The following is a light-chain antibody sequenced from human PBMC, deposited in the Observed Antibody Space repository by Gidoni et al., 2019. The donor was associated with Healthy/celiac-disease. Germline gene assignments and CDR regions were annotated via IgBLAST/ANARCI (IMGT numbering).Light chain of an antibody. CDR1: QSLLHSNGYNY. CDR3: MQALQTPLP. CDR2: LGS. J-gene: IGKJ4*01. Sequence: EIVMTQSVLSLPVTPGEPASISCRSSQSLLHSNGYNYLDWYLQKPGQSPQLLIYLGSNRASGVPDRFSGSGSGTDFTLKISRVEAEDVGVYYCMQALQTPLPFGGGTKVEIK. V-gene: IGKV2-28*01.